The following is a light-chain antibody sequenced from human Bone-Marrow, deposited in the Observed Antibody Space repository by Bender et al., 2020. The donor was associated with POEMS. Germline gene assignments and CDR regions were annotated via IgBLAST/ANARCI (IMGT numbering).Light chain of an antibody. CDR3: SSYTSSGTYL. V-gene: IGLV2-14*02. J-gene: IGLJ1*01. Sequence: SALTQPASGPGSPGQSSTISCTGTSSEVGGYNLVSWDEQHPGKAPKLLIDEVSKRPSGVSLRFSGSKSDNTASLTLSGLQAEDEADYYCSSYTSSGTYLFGSGTTLTVL. CDR1: SSEVGGYNL. CDR2: EVS.